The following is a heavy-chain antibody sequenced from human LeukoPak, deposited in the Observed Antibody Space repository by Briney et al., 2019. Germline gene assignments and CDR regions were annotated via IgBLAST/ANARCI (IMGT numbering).Heavy chain of an antibody. V-gene: IGHV3-15*01. CDR3: TTDRMIYATNWAVSWFDP. D-gene: IGHD2-8*01. Sequence: PGGSLRLSCAASGFTLSSYAMSWVRQAPGKGLEWVGRVKTKGDGGAADYAAPVKGRFTISRDDSTKTLYLQMNSLKTEDTAVYYCTTDRMIYATNWAVSWFDPWGQGTLVTVSS. J-gene: IGHJ5*02. CDR2: VKTKGDGGAA. CDR1: GFTLSSYA.